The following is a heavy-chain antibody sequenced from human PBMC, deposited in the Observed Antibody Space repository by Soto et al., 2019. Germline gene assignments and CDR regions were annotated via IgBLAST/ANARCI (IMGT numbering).Heavy chain of an antibody. Sequence: EVQLVESGGGLVKPGGSLRLSCAASGFTFSSDSMGWVRQAPGKGLEWVACISSSGSFMNYADSVKGRFTISRDNAKNSLYLQMRSLKDEDTAVYYCARDPPSGTTLDWFDSWGQGTLVTVSS. V-gene: IGHV3-21*01. CDR3: ARDPPSGTTLDWFDS. J-gene: IGHJ5*01. D-gene: IGHD1-7*01. CDR2: ISSSGSFM. CDR1: GFTFSSDS.